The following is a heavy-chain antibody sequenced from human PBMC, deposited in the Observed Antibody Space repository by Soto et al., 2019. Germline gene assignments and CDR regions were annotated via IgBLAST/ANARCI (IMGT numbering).Heavy chain of an antibody. CDR1: GGSISSGGYY. CDR2: IYYSGST. Sequence: QVQLQESGPGLVKPSQTLSLTCTVSGGSISSGGYYWSWIRQHPGKGLEWIGYIYYSGSTYYNPYLKGRVTKSVDTSKNQFSLTLSSVTAADTAVYYCAASCVGCGGFNYYGMDVWGQGTTVTVSS. CDR3: AASCVGCGGFNYYGMDV. D-gene: IGHD2-21*01. J-gene: IGHJ6*02. V-gene: IGHV4-31*03.